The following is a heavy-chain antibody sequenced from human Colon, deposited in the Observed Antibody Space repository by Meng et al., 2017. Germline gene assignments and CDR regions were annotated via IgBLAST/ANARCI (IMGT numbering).Heavy chain of an antibody. D-gene: IGHD6-13*01. V-gene: IGHV3-30*04. CDR2: VSYDGANI. CDR3: AKGMDINSWSFDY. CDR1: GFTFSTYA. J-gene: IGHJ4*02. Sequence: GESLKISCAASGFTFSTYAMRWVRQAPGKGLEWVALVSYDGANIYYADSVKGRFTISRDKSENTLYLQMNSLRVEDTAVYYCAKGMDINSWSFDYWGQGTRVTVSS.